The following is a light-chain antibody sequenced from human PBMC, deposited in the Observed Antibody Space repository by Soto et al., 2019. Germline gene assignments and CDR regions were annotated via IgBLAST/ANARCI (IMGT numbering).Light chain of an antibody. Sequence: EVVMTQSPATLSVSPGERATLSCRASQSVGSYLAWYQQKPGQAPSLLIYGASARASAVPARFSGSGSGTEVTISISSLQSEDFAAYYCQQYNHWPLTFGQGTKVEIK. CDR2: GAS. J-gene: IGKJ1*01. CDR1: QSVGSY. V-gene: IGKV3-15*01. CDR3: QQYNHWPLT.